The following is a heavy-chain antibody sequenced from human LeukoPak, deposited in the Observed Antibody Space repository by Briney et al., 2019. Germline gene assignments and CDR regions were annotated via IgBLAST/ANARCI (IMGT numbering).Heavy chain of an antibody. CDR3: ARGRGAAASYYYYYGMDV. V-gene: IGHV4-34*01. J-gene: IGHJ6*02. CDR1: GGSFRGYY. CDR2: INHSGST. Sequence: SETLSLTCAVYGGSFRGYYWSLIRQPPGKGLEWIGEINHSGSTNYNPSLKSRVTISVDTSKNQFSLKLSSVTAADTAVYYCARGRGAAASYYYYYGMDVWGQGTTVTVSS. D-gene: IGHD6-13*01.